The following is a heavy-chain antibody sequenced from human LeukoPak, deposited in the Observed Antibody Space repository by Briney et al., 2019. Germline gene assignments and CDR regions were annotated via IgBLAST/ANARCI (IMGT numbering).Heavy chain of an antibody. D-gene: IGHD3-3*01. CDR2: ISSSSYYI. Sequence: GGSLRLSCVASGFTFSDAWMSWVRQAPGKGLEWVSSISSSSYYIYYADSVKGRFTFSRDNAKNSLYLQMNSLRAEDTAVYYCARVGASDAFDIWGQGTMVTVSS. J-gene: IGHJ3*02. CDR1: GFTFSDAW. V-gene: IGHV3-21*01. CDR3: ARVGASDAFDI.